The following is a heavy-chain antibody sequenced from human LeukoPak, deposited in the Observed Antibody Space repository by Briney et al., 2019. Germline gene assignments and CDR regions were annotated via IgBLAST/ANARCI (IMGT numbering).Heavy chain of an antibody. J-gene: IGHJ6*03. D-gene: IGHD3-16*01. V-gene: IGHV4-59*01. CDR3: AREGFTGSHENYYYYYYMDV. Sequence: SETLSLTCTVSGGSISSYYWSWIRQPPGKGLEWIGYIYYSGSTNYNPSLKSRVTISVDTPKNQFSLKLSSVTAADTAVYYCAREGFTGSHENYYYYYYMDVWGKGTTVTVSS. CDR1: GGSISSYY. CDR2: IYYSGST.